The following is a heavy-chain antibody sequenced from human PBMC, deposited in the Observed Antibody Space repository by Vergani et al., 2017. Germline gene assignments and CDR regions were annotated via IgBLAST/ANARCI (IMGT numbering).Heavy chain of an antibody. J-gene: IGHJ2*01. D-gene: IGHD3/OR15-3a*01. CDR3: ARRTGDWYFDP. Sequence: QVQLQQWGAGLLKSSETLSLTCAVYGGSFSGYYWSWIRQPPGKGLEWIGEINHSGITNYNPSLKSRVTISLDTSKNQFSLKLSSVTAADTAVYYCARRTGDWYFDPWGRGTLVTVSS. V-gene: IGHV4-34*01. CDR2: INHSGIT. CDR1: GGSFSGYY.